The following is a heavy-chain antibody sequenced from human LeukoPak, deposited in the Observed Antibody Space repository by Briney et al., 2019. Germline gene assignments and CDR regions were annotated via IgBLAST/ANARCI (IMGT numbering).Heavy chain of an antibody. CDR3: ARDRGGDYVWGSYRYPETYYFDY. D-gene: IGHD3-16*02. CDR1: GGSISSYY. J-gene: IGHJ4*02. Sequence: SETLSLTCTVSGGSISSYYWSWIRQPPGKGLEWIGYIYYSGSTNYNPSLKSRVTISVDTSKDQFSLKLSSVTAADTAVYYCARDRGGDYVWGSYRYPETYYFDYWGQGTLVTVSS. CDR2: IYYSGST. V-gene: IGHV4-59*01.